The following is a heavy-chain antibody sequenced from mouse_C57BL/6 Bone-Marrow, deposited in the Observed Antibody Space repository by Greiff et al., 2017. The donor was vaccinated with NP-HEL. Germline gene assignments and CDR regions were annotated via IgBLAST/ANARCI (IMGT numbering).Heavy chain of an antibody. CDR2: INPSSGYT. Sequence: VQLQQSGAELARPGASVKMSCKASGYTFTSYTMHWVKQRPGQGLEWIGYINPSSGYTKYNQKFKDKATLTADKSSSTAYMQLSSLTSEDSAVYYCARWTTVVAVYYFDYWGQGTTLTVSS. V-gene: IGHV1-4*01. CDR1: GYTFTSYT. J-gene: IGHJ2*01. D-gene: IGHD1-1*01. CDR3: ARWTTVVAVYYFDY.